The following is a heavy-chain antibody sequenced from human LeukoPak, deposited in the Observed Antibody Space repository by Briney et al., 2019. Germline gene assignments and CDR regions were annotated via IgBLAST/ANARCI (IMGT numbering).Heavy chain of an antibody. D-gene: IGHD3-10*01. J-gene: IGHJ4*02. CDR2: IKQDGSEK. Sequence: WVRQAPGKGLEWVANIKQDGSEKYYVDSVKGRFTISRDNAKNSLYLQMNSLRAEDTAVYYCARHKITMVRGVMDYWGQGTLVTVSS. CDR3: ARHKITMVRGVMDY. V-gene: IGHV3-7*01.